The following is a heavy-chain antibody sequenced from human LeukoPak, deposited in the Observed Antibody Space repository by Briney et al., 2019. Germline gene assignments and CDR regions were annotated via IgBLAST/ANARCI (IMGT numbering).Heavy chain of an antibody. D-gene: IGHD1-1*01. V-gene: IGHV1-8*01. CDR2: MNPNSGNT. CDR1: GYTLTSYD. Sequence: ASAKVSCKASGYTLTSYDINWVRQATGQGLEWMGRMNPNSGNTGYAQKFQGRVTMTRNTSISTAYMELSSLRSEDTAVYYCARFDWNDVGNDYWGQGTLVTVSS. CDR3: ARFDWNDVGNDY. J-gene: IGHJ4*02.